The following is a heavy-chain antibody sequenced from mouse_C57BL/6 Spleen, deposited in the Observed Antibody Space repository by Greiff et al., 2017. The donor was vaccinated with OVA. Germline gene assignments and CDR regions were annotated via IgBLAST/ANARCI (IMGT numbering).Heavy chain of an antibody. CDR3: ARSAYYSNYVGFAY. Sequence: VQLKESGPELVKPGASVKMSCKASGYTFTDYNMHWVKQSHGKSLEWIGYINPNNGGTSYNQKFKGKATLTVNKSSSTAYMELRSLTSEDSAVYYCARSAYYSNYVGFAYWGQGTLVTVSA. D-gene: IGHD2-5*01. J-gene: IGHJ3*01. CDR1: GYTFTDYN. V-gene: IGHV1-22*01. CDR2: INPNNGGT.